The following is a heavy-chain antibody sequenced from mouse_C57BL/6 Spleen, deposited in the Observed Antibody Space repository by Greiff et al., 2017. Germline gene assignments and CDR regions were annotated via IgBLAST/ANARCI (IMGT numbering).Heavy chain of an antibody. Sequence: QSCKASGYTFTSYGISWVKQRTGQGLEWIGEIYPRSGNTYYNEKFKGKATLTADKSSSTAYMELRSLTSEDSAVYFCARAGVVGAMDYWGQGTSVTVSS. CDR1: GYTFTSYG. CDR2: IYPRSGNT. CDR3: ARAGVVGAMDY. D-gene: IGHD1-1*01. V-gene: IGHV1-81*01. J-gene: IGHJ4*01.